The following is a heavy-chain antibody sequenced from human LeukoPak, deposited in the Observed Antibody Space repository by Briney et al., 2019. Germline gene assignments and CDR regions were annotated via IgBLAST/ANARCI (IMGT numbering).Heavy chain of an antibody. V-gene: IGHV1-2*02. CDR2: INPNSGGT. D-gene: IGHD3-22*01. J-gene: IGHJ3*02. CDR1: GYTFTGYY. CDR3: ASRNSSGYYYAFDI. Sequence: ASVKVSCKASGYTFTGYYMHWVRQAPGQGLEWMGWINPNSGGTNYAQKFQGRVTMTRDTSISTAYMELSRLRSDDTAVYYCASRNSSGYYYAFDIWGQGTMVTVSS.